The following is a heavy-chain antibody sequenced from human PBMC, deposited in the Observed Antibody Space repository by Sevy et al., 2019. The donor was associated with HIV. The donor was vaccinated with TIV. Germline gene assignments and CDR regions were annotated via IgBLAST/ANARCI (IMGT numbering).Heavy chain of an antibody. CDR1: GFTFSIYA. V-gene: IGHV3-23*01. D-gene: IGHD3-22*01. Sequence: GGSLRLSCAPSGFTFSIYAMSWVRQAPGKGLDWVSGISGSVGSTYYADSVKGRFTISRDNSKNTLYLQMNSLRAEDTAVYYCAKDKLYDTSFFDYWGQGTLVTVSS. CDR2: ISGSVGST. J-gene: IGHJ4*02. CDR3: AKDKLYDTSFFDY.